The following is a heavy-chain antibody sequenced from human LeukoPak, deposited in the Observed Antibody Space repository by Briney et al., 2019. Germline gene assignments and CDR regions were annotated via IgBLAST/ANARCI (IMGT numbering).Heavy chain of an antibody. V-gene: IGHV3-30-3*01. D-gene: IGHD3-10*01. J-gene: IGHJ4*02. CDR1: GFTFSSYA. CDR2: ISYDGSNK. Sequence: AGRSLRLSCAASGFTFSSYAMHWVRQAPGKGLERVAVISYDGSNKYYADSVKGRFTISRDNSKNTLYLQMNSLRAEDTAVYYCVVRGVGDNWGQGTLVTVSS. CDR3: VVRGVGDN.